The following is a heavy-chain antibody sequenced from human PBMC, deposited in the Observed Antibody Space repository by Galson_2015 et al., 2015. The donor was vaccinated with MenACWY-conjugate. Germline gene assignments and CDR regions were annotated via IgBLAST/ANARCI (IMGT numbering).Heavy chain of an antibody. CDR3: ARGGCSVGSCYPIHWFDP. V-gene: IGHV1-2*04. Sequence: SVKVSCKASGYAFTGYYMHWLRQAPGLGLEWMGWINPNGGGTRYAQKFQGWVTMTTDTSISAAYMELSRLTSDDTAVYFCARGGCSVGSCYPIHWFDPWGQGTLVSVSS. CDR1: GYAFTGYY. CDR2: INPNGGGT. J-gene: IGHJ5*02. D-gene: IGHD2-15*01.